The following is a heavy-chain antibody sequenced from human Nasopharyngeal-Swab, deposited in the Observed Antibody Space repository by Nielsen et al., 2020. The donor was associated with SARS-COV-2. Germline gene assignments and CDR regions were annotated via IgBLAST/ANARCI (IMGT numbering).Heavy chain of an antibody. D-gene: IGHD2-15*01. V-gene: IGHV3-64*04. CDR1: GFTFSSYA. CDR3: ARSTLVYCSGGSCYSFYYYYYGMDV. J-gene: IGHJ6*02. CDR2: ISSNGGST. Sequence: GGSLRLSCSASGFTFSSYAMHWVRQAPGKGLEYVSAISSNGGSTYYADSVKGRFTISRDNSKNTLYLQMNSLRAEDTAVYYCARSTLVYCSGGSCYSFYYYYYGMDVWGQGTTVTVSS.